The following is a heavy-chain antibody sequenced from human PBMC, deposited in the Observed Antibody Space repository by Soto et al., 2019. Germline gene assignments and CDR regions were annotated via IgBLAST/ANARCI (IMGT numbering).Heavy chain of an antibody. D-gene: IGHD1-26*01. J-gene: IGHJ4*02. CDR3: ARSHRSIVDKSPFDY. V-gene: IGHV3-30-3*01. CDR2: ISYDGSNK. CDR1: GFTFSSYA. Sequence: GGSLRLSCAASGFTFSSYAMHLVRQSPGKGLEWVAVISYDGSNKYYADSVKGRFTISRDNSKNTLYLQMNSLRAEDTAVYYCARSHRSIVDKSPFDYWGQGTRVTVSS.